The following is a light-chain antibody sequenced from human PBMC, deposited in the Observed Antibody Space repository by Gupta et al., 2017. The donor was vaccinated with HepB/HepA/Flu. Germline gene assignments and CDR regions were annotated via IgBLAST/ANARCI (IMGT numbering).Light chain of an antibody. CDR3: QQRSNWPLT. V-gene: IGKV3-11*01. CDR1: QSVGNY. J-gene: IGKJ4*01. Sequence: EIALTQSPATLSLSPGDTATLSCRASQSVGNYLAWYQQRPGQAPRPLIYDVSQRATGIPARFSGSGFGTDFTLTISSLEPEDFAIYYCQQRSNWPLTFGGGTKLDIK. CDR2: DVS.